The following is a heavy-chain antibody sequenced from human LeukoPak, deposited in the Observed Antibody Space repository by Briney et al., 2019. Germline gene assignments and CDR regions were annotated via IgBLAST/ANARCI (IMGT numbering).Heavy chain of an antibody. CDR2: IKPNSGGT. CDR1: GHTFTGYY. CDR3: ARRRVAAAGTGLNWFDP. V-gene: IGHV1-2*02. J-gene: IGHJ5*02. Sequence: ASVKVSCKASGHTFTGYYMNWVRQAPGQGLEWMGWIKPNSGGTNYAQKFQGRVTMTRDTSISTAYMELSRLTSDDTAMYYCARRRVAAAGTGLNWFDPWGQGTLVTVSS. D-gene: IGHD6-13*01.